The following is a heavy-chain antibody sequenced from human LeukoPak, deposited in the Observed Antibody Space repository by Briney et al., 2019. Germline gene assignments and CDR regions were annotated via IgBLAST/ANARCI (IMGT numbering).Heavy chain of an antibody. CDR3: AKLSLEWLLWGGAPGQDYYYYMDV. CDR1: GFTFSNAW. CDR2: IKSKTDGGTT. D-gene: IGHD3-3*01. Sequence: GGSLRLSCAASGFTFSNAWMSWVRQAPGKGLEWVGRIKSKTDGGTTDYAAPVKGRFTISRDDSKNPLYLQMNSLRAEDTAVYYCAKLSLEWLLWGGAPGQDYYYYMDVWGKGATVTVSS. V-gene: IGHV3-15*01. J-gene: IGHJ6*03.